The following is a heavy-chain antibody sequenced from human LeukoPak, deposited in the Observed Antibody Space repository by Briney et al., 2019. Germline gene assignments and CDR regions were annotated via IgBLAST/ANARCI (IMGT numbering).Heavy chain of an antibody. CDR2: ISSSSSYI. V-gene: IGHV3-21*01. CDR1: GFTFSSYS. D-gene: IGHD4-17*01. J-gene: IGHJ4*02. CDR3: ARDLVTTVTRDFDY. Sequence: GGSLRLSCAASGFTFSSYSMNWVRQAPGKGLEWVSSISSSSSYIYYADSVKGRFTISRDNAKNSLYLQMNSLRAEDTAVYYCARDLVTTVTRDFDYWGQGTLVTVSS.